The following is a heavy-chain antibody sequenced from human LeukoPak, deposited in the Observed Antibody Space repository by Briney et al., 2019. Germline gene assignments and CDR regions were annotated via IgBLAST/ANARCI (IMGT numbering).Heavy chain of an antibody. Sequence: SETLSLTCSVSGFSISRGFYWGWIRQPPGKGLEWIGNIHYSGETYFNPSLKSRPTMSVDTSKNQFSLNLSSVTAADTAMYYCASDAPGLLGYWGQGTLVTVSS. J-gene: IGHJ4*02. CDR1: GFSISRGFY. D-gene: IGHD2-21*02. CDR3: ASDAPGLLGY. CDR2: IHYSGET. V-gene: IGHV4-38-2*02.